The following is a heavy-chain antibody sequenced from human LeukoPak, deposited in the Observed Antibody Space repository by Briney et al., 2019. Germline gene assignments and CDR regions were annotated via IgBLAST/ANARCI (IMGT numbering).Heavy chain of an antibody. Sequence: ASVKVSCKASGYSFTSFDINWVRQATGQGPEWMGWMNPENGHTGYAQKFQGRVTMTRDTAIGTAYMELSSLTSEDTAVYYCARLTSRPSNYYSMDVWGKGTTVTVSS. CDR2: MNPENGHT. D-gene: IGHD2-2*01. CDR3: ARLTSRPSNYYSMDV. V-gene: IGHV1-8*01. J-gene: IGHJ6*03. CDR1: GYSFTSFD.